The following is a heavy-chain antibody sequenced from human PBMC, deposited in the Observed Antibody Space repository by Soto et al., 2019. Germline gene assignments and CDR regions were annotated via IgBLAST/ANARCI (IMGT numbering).Heavy chain of an antibody. CDR1: GFTFRGSA. Sequence: GGSLRLSCAASGFTFRGSAMHWVRQASGKGLEWVGRIRTKANSYATAYAASVQGRFTISRDDLKSTAYLQMNSLKTEDTAVYYCTGSLLAYCSGGKCHTDYYYYGMDVWGQGTAVTVSS. D-gene: IGHD2-15*01. CDR2: IRTKANSYAT. V-gene: IGHV3-73*01. J-gene: IGHJ6*02. CDR3: TGSLLAYCSGGKCHTDYYYYGMDV.